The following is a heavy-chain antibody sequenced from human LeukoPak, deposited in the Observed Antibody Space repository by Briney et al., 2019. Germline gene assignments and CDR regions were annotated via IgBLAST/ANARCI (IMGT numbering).Heavy chain of an antibody. CDR1: GYDFSTYY. D-gene: IGHD4-17*01. J-gene: IGHJ3*02. Sequence: GESLKISCKGSGYDFSTYYIGWVRQLPGKGLEWMGVIYPGDYDTTYSPSFEDEVTTSVDKSSSSAYLQWRSLKASDTAMYYCARLMLFEYGDYGDAFDIWGQGTMVTVSS. CDR3: ARLMLFEYGDYGDAFDI. CDR2: IYPGDYDT. V-gene: IGHV5-51*01.